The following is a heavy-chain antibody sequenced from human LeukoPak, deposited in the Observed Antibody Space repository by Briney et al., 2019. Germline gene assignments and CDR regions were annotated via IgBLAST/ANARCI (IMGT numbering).Heavy chain of an antibody. CDR3: TKDLQRSLDY. CDR1: GFTFPSYG. J-gene: IGHJ4*02. D-gene: IGHD6-25*01. Sequence: PGGSLRLSCAASGFTFPSYGMHWVRQAPGKGLEWVAFIRYDGSNKYYADSVKGRFTISRDNSKNTLYLQMNSLRAEDTAMYYCTKDLQRSLDYWGQGTLVTVSS. V-gene: IGHV3-30*02. CDR2: IRYDGSNK.